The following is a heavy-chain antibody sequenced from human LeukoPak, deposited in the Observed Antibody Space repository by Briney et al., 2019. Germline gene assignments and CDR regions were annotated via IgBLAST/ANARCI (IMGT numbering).Heavy chain of an antibody. J-gene: IGHJ4*02. CDR3: ANTRDGYNGNYFDY. CDR2: INPSGGST. D-gene: IGHD5-24*01. Sequence: GASVKVSCKASGYTFTTYYIHWVRQAPGQGPEWMGIINPSGGSTTYAQKFQGRVTMTRDTSTSTVYMELSSLRSEDTAVYYCANTRDGYNGNYFDYWAREPWSPSP. V-gene: IGHV1-46*01. CDR1: GYTFTTYY.